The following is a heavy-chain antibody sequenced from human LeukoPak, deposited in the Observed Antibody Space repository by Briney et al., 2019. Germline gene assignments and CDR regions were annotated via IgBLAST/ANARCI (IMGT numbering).Heavy chain of an antibody. V-gene: IGHV1-69*13. CDR3: ASCRDYDILTGYFDY. D-gene: IGHD3-9*01. CDR1: GYTFTSYA. J-gene: IGHJ4*02. Sequence: SVKVSCKASGYTFTSYAISWVRQAPGQGLEWMGGIIPIFGTANYTQKFQGRVTITADESTSTAYMELSSLRSEDTAVYYCASCRDYDILTGYFDYWGQGTLVTVSS. CDR2: IIPIFGTA.